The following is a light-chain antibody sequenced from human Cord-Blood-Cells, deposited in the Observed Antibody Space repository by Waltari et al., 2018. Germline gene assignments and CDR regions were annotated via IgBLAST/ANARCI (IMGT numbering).Light chain of an antibody. Sequence: QSALTPPASVSGSHGQSITFSCTGTSSDVGGYNYVSWYPQHPGKSPKLMFYDVRKRPSGVSNRFSGSKSGNTASLTISGLQAEDEADYYCSSYTSSSAWVFGGGTKLTVL. CDR3: SSYTSSSAWV. CDR2: DVR. V-gene: IGLV2-14*01. CDR1: SSDVGGYNY. J-gene: IGLJ3*02.